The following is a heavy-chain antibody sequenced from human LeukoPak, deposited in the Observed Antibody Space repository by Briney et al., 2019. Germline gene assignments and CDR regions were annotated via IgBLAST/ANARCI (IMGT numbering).Heavy chain of an antibody. CDR3: ARLFYGDSWVAFDI. CDR2: IYPGDSDI. J-gene: IGHJ3*02. V-gene: IGHV5-51*01. Sequence: GESLKISCKGSGYRFTNYWIGWVRQMPGKGLEWMGIIYPGDSDIRYSPSFQGQVTISADKSISTAYLQWSSLKASDTAMYYCARLFYGDSWVAFDIWGQGTMVTVSS. CDR1: GYRFTNYW. D-gene: IGHD4-17*01.